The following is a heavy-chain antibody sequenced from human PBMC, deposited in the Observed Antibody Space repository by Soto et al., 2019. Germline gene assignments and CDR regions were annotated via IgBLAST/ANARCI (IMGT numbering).Heavy chain of an antibody. CDR1: GFTFSDSA. V-gene: IGHV3-23*01. Sequence: EVQLLESGGGLAQPGGSLRLSCAASGFTFSDSALSWVRQGTGKGLEWVSSVTVSGDTSYYADSVEGRFTISRDNSKNTLYLQMNSLRADDTAVYYCAKHGCSDPACYPYNYYVDVWGEGATFTVSS. D-gene: IGHD2-15*01. J-gene: IGHJ6*03. CDR2: VTVSGDTS. CDR3: AKHGCSDPACYPYNYYVDV.